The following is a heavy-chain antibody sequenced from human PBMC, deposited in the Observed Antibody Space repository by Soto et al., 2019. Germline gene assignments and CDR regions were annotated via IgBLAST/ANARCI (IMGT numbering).Heavy chain of an antibody. CDR2: IYYSGST. Sequence: SETLSLTCTVSGGSISSYYWSWIRQPPGKGLEWIGYIYYSGSTNYNPSLKSRVTISVDTSKNQFSLKPSSVTAADTAVYYCARHNFRGIAVAGPFDYWGQGTLVTVSS. J-gene: IGHJ4*02. V-gene: IGHV4-59*08. CDR1: GGSISSYY. CDR3: ARHNFRGIAVAGPFDY. D-gene: IGHD6-19*01.